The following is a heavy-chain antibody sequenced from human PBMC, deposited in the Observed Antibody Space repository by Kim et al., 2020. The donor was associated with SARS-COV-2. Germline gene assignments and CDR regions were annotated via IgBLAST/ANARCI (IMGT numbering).Heavy chain of an antibody. V-gene: IGHV3-48*03. J-gene: IGHJ6*02. CDR2: ISSSGSTI. D-gene: IGHD6-19*01. Sequence: GGSLRLSCVASGFTFSSYEMNWVRQAPGKGLEWVSYISSSGSTIYYADSVKGRFTISRDNAKNSLYLQMNSLRAEDTAVYYCARGAVAGMAEVGSTVIDGWGQGTRVTVSS. CDR1: GFTFSSYE. CDR3: ARGAVAGMAEVGSTVIDG.